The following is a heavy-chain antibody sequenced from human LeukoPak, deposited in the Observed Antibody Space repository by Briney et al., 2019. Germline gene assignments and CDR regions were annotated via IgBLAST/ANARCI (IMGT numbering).Heavy chain of an antibody. CDR1: GGSISSSSYY. V-gene: IGHV4-39*07. J-gene: IGHJ5*02. CDR3: ARGGWLQLFGWFDP. CDR2: IYYSGST. Sequence: PSETLSLTCTVSGGSISSSSYYWGWIRQPPGKGLEWIGSIYYSGSTYYNPSLKSRVTISVDTSKNQFSLKLSSVTAADTAVYYCARGGWLQLFGWFDPWGQGTLVTVSS. D-gene: IGHD5-24*01.